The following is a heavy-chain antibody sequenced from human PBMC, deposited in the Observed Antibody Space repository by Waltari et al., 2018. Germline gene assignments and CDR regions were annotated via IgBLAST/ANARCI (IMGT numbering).Heavy chain of an antibody. Sequence: TLEESGPTLVKHTQTLTLTCTFPGFSLGPIGAGVGWIRQPPGKALERLALIYWNDDKRYSPSLKSRLTITKDTSKNQVVLTMTNMDPVDTATYYCAHRRVAFDYWGQGTLVTVSS. D-gene: IGHD2-15*01. V-gene: IGHV2-5*01. CDR3: AHRRVAFDY. CDR1: GFSLGPIGAG. CDR2: IYWNDDK. J-gene: IGHJ4*02.